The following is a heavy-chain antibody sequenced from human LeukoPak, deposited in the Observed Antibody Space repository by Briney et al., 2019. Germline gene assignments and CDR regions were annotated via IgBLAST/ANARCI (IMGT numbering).Heavy chain of an antibody. V-gene: IGHV3-21*01. Sequence: PGGSLRLSCAASGFTFSSYSMNWVRQPPGKGLEWVSSISSSSSYIYYADSVKGRFTISRDNAKNSLYLQMNSLRAEDTAVYYCARTTTKGYYFDSWGQGTLVTVSS. CDR1: GFTFSSYS. D-gene: IGHD1/OR15-1a*01. CDR2: ISSSSSYI. CDR3: ARTTTKGYYFDS. J-gene: IGHJ4*02.